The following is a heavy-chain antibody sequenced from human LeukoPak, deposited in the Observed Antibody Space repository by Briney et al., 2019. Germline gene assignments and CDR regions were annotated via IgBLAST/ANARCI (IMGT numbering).Heavy chain of an antibody. J-gene: IGHJ4*02. CDR3: TSRPAVEMATVGDY. CDR1: GFNFSGSA. V-gene: IGHV3-73*01. CDR2: IRSKANSYAT. D-gene: IGHD5-24*01. Sequence: GGSLRLSCAASGFNFSGSAMHWVRQASGKGLEWVGRIRSKANSYATAYAAPVSGRFTISRDDSKNTAYLQMNSLITKDTAVYYCTSRPAVEMATVGDYWGQGTLVTVSS.